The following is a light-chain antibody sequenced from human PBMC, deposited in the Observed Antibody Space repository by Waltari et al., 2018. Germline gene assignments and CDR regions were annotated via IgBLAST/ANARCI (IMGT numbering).Light chain of an antibody. CDR2: DVN. V-gene: IGLV2-23*02. CDR1: PSDLGSHNI. J-gene: IGLJ3*02. Sequence: QSALTQPASMSGSPGQSITVPCTGAPSDLGSHNIVPWYQQHPGKAPKLILYDVNRRPSGVSDRFSGSKSGITASLTISGLQAEDEADYYCCSYAGSTTWVFGGGTKLTVL. CDR3: CSYAGSTTWV.